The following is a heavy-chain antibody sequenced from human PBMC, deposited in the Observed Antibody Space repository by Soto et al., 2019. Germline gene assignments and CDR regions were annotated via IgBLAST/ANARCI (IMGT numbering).Heavy chain of an antibody. CDR3: AKVRGSGWFDY. V-gene: IGHV3-23*01. D-gene: IGHD6-19*01. J-gene: IGHJ4*02. Sequence: GGALRLCCAASGCTLRTDAMSWFRQAPEKGLEWVSAISGSGGSTYYADSVKGRFTISRDNSKNTLYLQMNSLRAEDTAVYYCAKVRGSGWFDYWGQGTLVTVSS. CDR2: ISGSGGST. CDR1: GCTLRTDA.